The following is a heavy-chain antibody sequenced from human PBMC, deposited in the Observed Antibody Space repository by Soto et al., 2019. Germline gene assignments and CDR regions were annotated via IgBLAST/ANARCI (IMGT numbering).Heavy chain of an antibody. CDR3: AKDGGRAFSLRGSMDV. D-gene: IGHD2-15*01. J-gene: IGHJ6*02. CDR1: GFTFSSYG. Sequence: QVQLVESGGGVVQPGRSLRLSCAASGFTFSSYGMHWVRQAPGKGLEWVAVISYDGSNKYYADSVKGRFTISRDNSKNTLYLQMNSLRAEDTAVYYCAKDGGRAFSLRGSMDVWGQGTTVTVSS. V-gene: IGHV3-30*18. CDR2: ISYDGSNK.